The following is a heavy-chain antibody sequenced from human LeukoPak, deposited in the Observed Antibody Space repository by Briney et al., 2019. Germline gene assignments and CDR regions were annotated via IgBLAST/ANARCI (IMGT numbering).Heavy chain of an antibody. CDR3: AKNGRGTEMFVDS. J-gene: IGHJ4*02. Sequence: GGSLRLSCAASGLTFSDYCMSWVRQTPEKGLEWVSAITGRGDRTFYADSVKGRFIISRDNSKNTVSLQMNSLGVDDTAVYYCAKNGRGTEMFVDSWGQGTLVTVSS. D-gene: IGHD3-10*02. CDR1: GLTFSDYC. CDR2: ITGRGDRT. V-gene: IGHV3-23*01.